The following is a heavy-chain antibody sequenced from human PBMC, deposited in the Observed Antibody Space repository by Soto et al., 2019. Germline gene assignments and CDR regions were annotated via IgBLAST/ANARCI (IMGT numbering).Heavy chain of an antibody. D-gene: IGHD3-3*01. V-gene: IGHV1-18*01. CDR1: GYTFTSYG. J-gene: IGHJ5*02. Sequence: ASVKVSCKASGYTFTSYGISWVRQAPGQGLEWMGWISAYNGNTNYAQKLQGRVTMTTDTSTSTAYMELSSLRSEDTAVYYCAAGVVISLSVFPNWFDPWGQGTLVTVSS. CDR3: AAGVVISLSVFPNWFDP. CDR2: ISAYNGNT.